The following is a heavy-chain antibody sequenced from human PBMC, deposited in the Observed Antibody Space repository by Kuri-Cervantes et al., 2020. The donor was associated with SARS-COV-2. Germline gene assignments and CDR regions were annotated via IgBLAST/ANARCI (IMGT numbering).Heavy chain of an antibody. Sequence: ASVKVSCKASGYTFTSYYMHRVRQAPGQGLEWMGIINPSGGSTGYAQKFQGRVTMTRDTSTSTVYMELSSLRSEDTAVYYCAREAGYYDMLLTPSYYYYYYGMDVWGQGTTVTVSS. CDR1: GYTFTSYY. CDR2: INPSGGST. J-gene: IGHJ6*02. D-gene: IGHD3-9*01. V-gene: IGHV1-46*01. CDR3: AREAGYYDMLLTPSYYYYYYGMDV.